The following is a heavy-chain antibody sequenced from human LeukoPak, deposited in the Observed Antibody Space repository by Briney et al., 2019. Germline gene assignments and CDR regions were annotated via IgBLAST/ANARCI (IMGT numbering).Heavy chain of an antibody. D-gene: IGHD6-19*01. V-gene: IGHV3-30*18. CDR3: AKIRGQWLVHSIDY. J-gene: IGHJ4*02. CDR1: GFTFSSYG. CDR2: ISYDGSNK. Sequence: GGSLRLSCEASGFTFSSYGMHWVRQAPGQGLEWVAVISYDGSNKYYADSVKGRFTISRDNSKNTLYLQMNSLRAEDTAVYYCAKIRGQWLVHSIDYWGQGTLVTVSS.